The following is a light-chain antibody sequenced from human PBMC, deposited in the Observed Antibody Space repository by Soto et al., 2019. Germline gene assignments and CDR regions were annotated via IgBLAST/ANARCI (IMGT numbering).Light chain of an antibody. CDR1: FSNIGSNF. CDR3: AAWDDSLSGVV. V-gene: IGLV1-47*01. Sequence: QSMLTQPPSASGTPGQTVTISCSGRFSNIGSNFIYWYQQLPGTAPKLLIYRNNERPSGVPDRFSASKSGTSASLAISGLRSEDEADYHCAAWDDSLSGVVFGGGTQLTVL. CDR2: RNN. J-gene: IGLJ3*02.